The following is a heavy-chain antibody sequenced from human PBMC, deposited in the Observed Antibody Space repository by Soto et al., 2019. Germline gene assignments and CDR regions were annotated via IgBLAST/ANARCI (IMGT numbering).Heavy chain of an antibody. CDR2: AYHNGLT. J-gene: IGHJ4*02. Sequence: PSCSLAIASAFSGDTVTSNVWWGWVRQPPGKGLEWIGEAYHNGLTDYNPSLKSRVTMSVDTSKNEFSLKLTSLTAADTAIYYCARDAAVPGESDRFDYWGQGTLVTVSS. D-gene: IGHD6-19*01. CDR3: ARDAAVPGESDRFDY. V-gene: IGHV4-4*02. CDR1: GDTVTSNVW.